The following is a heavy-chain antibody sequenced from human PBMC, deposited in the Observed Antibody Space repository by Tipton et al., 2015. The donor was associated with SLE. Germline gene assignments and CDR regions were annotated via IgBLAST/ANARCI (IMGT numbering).Heavy chain of an antibody. D-gene: IGHD4-11*01. CDR2: IYYSGST. V-gene: IGHV4-59*01. CDR1: GGSISSYY. J-gene: IGHJ4*02. CDR3: ARWAGPTVNFDY. Sequence: GLVKPSETLSLTCTVSGGSISSYYWSWIRQPPGKGLEWIGYIYYSGSTNYNPSLKSPVTISVDTSKNQFSLKLSSVTAADTAVYYCARWAGPTVNFDYWGQGTLVTVSS.